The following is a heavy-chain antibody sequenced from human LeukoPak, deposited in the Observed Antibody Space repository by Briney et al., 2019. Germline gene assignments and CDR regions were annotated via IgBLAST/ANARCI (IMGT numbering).Heavy chain of an antibody. V-gene: IGHV3-11*04. J-gene: IGHJ4*02. CDR2: ISSSGSTI. Sequence: GGSLRLSCAASGFTFSDYYMSWIRQAPGKGLEWVSYISSSGSTIYYADSVKGRFTISRDNSKNTLYLQMNSLRAEDTAVYYCAKDQSYSSSTPDYWGQGTLVTVSS. D-gene: IGHD6-6*01. CDR3: AKDQSYSSSTPDY. CDR1: GFTFSDYY.